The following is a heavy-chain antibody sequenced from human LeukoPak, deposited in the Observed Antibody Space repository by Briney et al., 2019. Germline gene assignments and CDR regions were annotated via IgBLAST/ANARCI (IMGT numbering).Heavy chain of an antibody. V-gene: IGHV6-1*01. CDR2: TYYGSKCYT. J-gene: IGHJ5*02. CDR1: GDTLSSNSVG. Sequence: SQTLSLTCAISGDTLSSNSVGWNWIRQPPSRGLEWLGRTYYGSKCYTDYAVSVIIRITINVDTSKNQFSLQLNSVTPEDTAVYYCARGGLRRSLGWFDPWGQGTLVTVSS. CDR3: ARGGLRRSLGWFDP. D-gene: IGHD6-13*01.